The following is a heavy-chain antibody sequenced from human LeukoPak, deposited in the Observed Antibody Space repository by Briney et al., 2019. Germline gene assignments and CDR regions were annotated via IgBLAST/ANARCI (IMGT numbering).Heavy chain of an antibody. CDR1: GGSFSGYY. CDR3: ARKSAGTDY. V-gene: IGHV4-34*01. D-gene: IGHD6-13*01. J-gene: IGHJ4*02. Sequence: SETLSLTCAVYGGSFSGYYWSWIRQPPGKGLEWIGEIDHSGSTNYNPSLKSRVTISVDTSKNQFSLKLSSVTAADTAVYYCARKSAGTDYWGQGTLVTVSS. CDR2: IDHSGST.